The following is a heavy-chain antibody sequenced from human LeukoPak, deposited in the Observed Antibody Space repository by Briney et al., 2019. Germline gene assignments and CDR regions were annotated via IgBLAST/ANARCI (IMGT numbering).Heavy chain of an antibody. Sequence: GGSLRLSCAASVFTLSSYAMSGVRQAPGKGLEWVSAIRGSCGSTYYADSVKGRFTISRDNSKNTLYLQMNSLSAEDTAVYYCAKLNDFRSGYDLDGHSFAYWGQGTLVTVSS. CDR1: VFTLSSYA. CDR3: AKLNDFRSGYDLDGHSFAY. V-gene: IGHV3-23*01. D-gene: IGHD3-3*01. J-gene: IGHJ4*02. CDR2: IRGSCGST.